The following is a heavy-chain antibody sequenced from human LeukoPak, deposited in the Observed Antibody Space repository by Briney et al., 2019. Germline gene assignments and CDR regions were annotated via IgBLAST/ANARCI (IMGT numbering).Heavy chain of an antibody. V-gene: IGHV3-21*01. CDR3: ATRLGYCSSTSCQSFDDPYYFDY. J-gene: IGHJ4*02. Sequence: GRSLRLSCAASGFTFSSYSMNWVRQAPGKGLEWVSSISSSSSYIYYADSVKGRFTISRDNAKNSLYLQMNSLRAEDTAVYYCATRLGYCSSTSCQSFDDPYYFDYRGQGTLVTVSS. CDR1: GFTFSSYS. CDR2: ISSSSSYI. D-gene: IGHD2-2*01.